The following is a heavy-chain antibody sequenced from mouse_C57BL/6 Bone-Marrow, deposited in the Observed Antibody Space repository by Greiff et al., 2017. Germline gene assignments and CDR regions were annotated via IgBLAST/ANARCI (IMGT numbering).Heavy chain of an antibody. D-gene: IGHD2-4*01. J-gene: IGHJ3*01. Sequence: EVKVVESGGGLVKPGGSLKLSCAASGFTFSSYAMSWVRQTPEKRLEWVATISDCGSYTYYPDNVKGRFTISRDNDTNNLDLQMSNLKSEDTGMYEWAREDYDAFDWIAYWGQGTLGTVSA. V-gene: IGHV5-4*01. CDR2: ISDCGSYT. CDR1: GFTFSSYA. CDR3: AREDYDAFDWIAY.